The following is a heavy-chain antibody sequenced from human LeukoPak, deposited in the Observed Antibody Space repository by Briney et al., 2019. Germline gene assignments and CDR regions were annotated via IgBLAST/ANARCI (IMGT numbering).Heavy chain of an antibody. D-gene: IGHD4-17*01. CDR3: ASLTVTILAFDY. CDR1: GGSIRSYY. V-gene: IGHV4-59*08. J-gene: IGHJ4*02. Sequence: PSETLSLTCTVSGGSIRSYYWSWIRQPPGKGLEWIGYIYYSGSTIYNPSLKSRVTMSVDTSKNQFSLKLSSVTAADTAVYYCASLTVTILAFDYWGQGTLVTVSS. CDR2: IYYSGST.